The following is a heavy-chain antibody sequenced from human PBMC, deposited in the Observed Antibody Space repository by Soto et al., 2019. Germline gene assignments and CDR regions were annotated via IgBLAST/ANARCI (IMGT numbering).Heavy chain of an antibody. V-gene: IGHV3-30-3*01. Sequence: QVQLVESGGGVVQPGRSLRLSCAASGFTFGAYTMHWVRQPPGKGLEWVAVISYDGNNERYTDPVRGRFTVSRDNSKSTLYLQMNSLQSEDTAVYYCARDGYSGRSDGFDIWGQGTMVTVSS. J-gene: IGHJ3*02. CDR3: ARDGYSGRSDGFDI. CDR2: ISYDGNNE. D-gene: IGHD1-26*01. CDR1: GFTFGAYT.